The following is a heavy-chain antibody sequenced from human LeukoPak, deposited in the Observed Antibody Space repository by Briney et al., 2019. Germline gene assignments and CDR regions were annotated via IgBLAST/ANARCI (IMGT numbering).Heavy chain of an antibody. CDR1: GGSFSGYY. Sequence: SETLSLTCAVYGGSFSGYYWGWIRQPPGKGLEWIGSIYYSGSTNYNPSLKSRVTISVDTSKNQFSLKLSSVTAADTAVYYCARVTAAVYYYYMDVWGKGTTVTVSS. J-gene: IGHJ6*03. CDR3: ARVTAAVYYYYMDV. V-gene: IGHV4-34*01. D-gene: IGHD6-13*01. CDR2: IYYSGST.